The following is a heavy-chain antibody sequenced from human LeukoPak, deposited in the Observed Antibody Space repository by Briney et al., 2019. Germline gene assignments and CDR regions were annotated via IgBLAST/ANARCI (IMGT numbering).Heavy chain of an antibody. J-gene: IGHJ4*02. CDR1: GGSISSYY. Sequence: SETLSLTYTVSGGSISSYYWSWIRQPPGKGLEWIGYIYYSGSTNYNPSLKSRVTISVDTSKNQFSLKLSSVTAADTAVYYCARGAVIPYTSPYYFDYWGQGTLVTVSS. V-gene: IGHV4-59*01. D-gene: IGHD3-3*01. CDR3: ARGAVIPYTSPYYFDY. CDR2: IYYSGST.